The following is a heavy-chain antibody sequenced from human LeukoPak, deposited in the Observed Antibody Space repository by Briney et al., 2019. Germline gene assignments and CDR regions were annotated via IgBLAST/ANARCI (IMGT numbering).Heavy chain of an antibody. V-gene: IGHV4-39*01. Sequence: PSETLSLTCIVSGGSLNSPSYYWGWIRQPPGKGLEWIGTIYYTGTTYYNPSLKSRLTISVDTSKNQFSLKLTSVTAADTAVYYCARHDYYGSLNWFDPWGQGTLITVSS. CDR1: GGSLNSPSYY. CDR2: IYYTGTT. D-gene: IGHD3-10*01. J-gene: IGHJ5*02. CDR3: ARHDYYGSLNWFDP.